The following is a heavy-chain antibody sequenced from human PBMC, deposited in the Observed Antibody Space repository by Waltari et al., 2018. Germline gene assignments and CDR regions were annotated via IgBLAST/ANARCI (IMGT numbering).Heavy chain of an antibody. CDR1: GYPFTTSA. D-gene: IGHD3-10*01. Sequence: QVQLVQSGAEVKEPGASVRVSCQASGYPFTTSAIHWVRQAPGQRLEWMGWINAGTGTTNFAQKFQNRLTISTDTSASTAYMDLHSLRSEDTAVYYCARSFQLLYFDFWGQGSLVTVSS. CDR2: INAGTGTT. V-gene: IGHV1-3*01. CDR3: ARSFQLLYFDF. J-gene: IGHJ4*02.